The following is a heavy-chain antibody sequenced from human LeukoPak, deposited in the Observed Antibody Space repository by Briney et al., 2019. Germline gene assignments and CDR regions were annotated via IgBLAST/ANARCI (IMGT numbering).Heavy chain of an antibody. D-gene: IGHD3-10*01. CDR3: ARTYYYGSGSHADPPVDY. V-gene: IGHV4-34*01. CDR2: INHSGST. J-gene: IGHJ4*02. CDR1: GGSFSGYY. Sequence: SETLSLTCAVYGGSFSGYYWSWIRQPPGKGLEWIGEINHSGSTNYNPSLKSRVNISVDTSKNQFSLKLSSVTAADTAVYYCARTYYYGSGSHADPPVDYWGQGTLVTVSS.